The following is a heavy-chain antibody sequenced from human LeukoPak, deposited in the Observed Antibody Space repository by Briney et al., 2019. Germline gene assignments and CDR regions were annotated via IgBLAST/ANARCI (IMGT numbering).Heavy chain of an antibody. Sequence: GIINPSGGSTSYAQKFQGRVTMTRDTSTSTVYMELSSLRSEDTAVYYCARRGDGGRSFDYWGQGTLVTVSS. J-gene: IGHJ4*02. CDR3: ARRGDGGRSFDY. CDR2: INPSGGST. D-gene: IGHD4-23*01. V-gene: IGHV1-46*01.